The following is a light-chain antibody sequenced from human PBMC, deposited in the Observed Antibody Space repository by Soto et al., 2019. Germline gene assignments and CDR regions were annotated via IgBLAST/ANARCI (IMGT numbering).Light chain of an antibody. V-gene: IGKV3-15*01. CDR2: DAS. CDR3: QQSYRTPVT. Sequence: IVMTQSPVTLSVSPGERATLYCRASQSVDTNLAWYQQKPGQAPRLLIYDASTRATGIPARFSASGSGTDFTLTISRLEPEDFATYYCQQSYRTPVTFGQGAKVDIK. J-gene: IGKJ1*01. CDR1: QSVDTN.